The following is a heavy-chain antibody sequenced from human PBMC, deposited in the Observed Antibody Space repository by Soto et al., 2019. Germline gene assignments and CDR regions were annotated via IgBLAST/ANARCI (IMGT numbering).Heavy chain of an antibody. D-gene: IGHD2-8*02. Sequence: QVQLVESGGGVVQPGRSLRLSCAASGFIFRNYAMHWVRQVRQAPGKGLEWVAVISYDGSNQFYADSVKGRFTISRDDSKNSLYLQMSSLRADDTAVYYCAIDEYSSTGRNSGFDYWGQGTLVTVSS. CDR3: AIDEYSSTGRNSGFDY. CDR1: GFIFRNYA. J-gene: IGHJ4*02. CDR2: ISYDGSNQ. V-gene: IGHV3-30-3*01.